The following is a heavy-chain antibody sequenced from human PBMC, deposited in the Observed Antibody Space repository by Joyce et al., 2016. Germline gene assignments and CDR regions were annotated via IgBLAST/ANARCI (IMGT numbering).Heavy chain of an antibody. D-gene: IGHD3-22*01. Sequence: QVHLQESGPGLVKPSETLSLTCTVSGVSVRDYYWGWIRPSPGKGLEWIGYIHNNGNTKYNPSLWSRVTLSLDTSKNQFSLTLSSVSAADSALYYCARGHDNSGYELDYWGRGTLVTVSS. CDR3: ARGHDNSGYELDY. CDR1: GVSVRDYY. J-gene: IGHJ4*02. V-gene: IGHV4-59*02. CDR2: IHNNGNT.